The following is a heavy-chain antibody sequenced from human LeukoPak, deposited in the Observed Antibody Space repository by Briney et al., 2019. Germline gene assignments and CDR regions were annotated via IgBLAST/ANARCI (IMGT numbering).Heavy chain of an antibody. V-gene: IGHV4-34*01. Sequence: SETLSLTCAVSGGSFSGYYWSWIRQPPGKGLEWIGEINHSGSTNYNPSLKSRVTISVDTSKNQFSLKLSSVTAADTAVYYCARGSIASHYFDYWGQGTLVTVSS. CDR3: ARGSIASHYFDY. CDR1: GGSFSGYY. D-gene: IGHD6-6*01. CDR2: INHSGST. J-gene: IGHJ4*02.